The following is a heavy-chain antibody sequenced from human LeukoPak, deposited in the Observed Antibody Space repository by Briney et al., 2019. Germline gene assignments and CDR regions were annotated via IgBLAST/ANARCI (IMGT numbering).Heavy chain of an antibody. CDR1: DFTVSSNY. CDR3: AKGGVYSGYDLSFEY. Sequence: GGSLRLSCAASDFTVSSNYMSWVRQAPGKGLEWVSIIYAGGTTYYADSVKGRFIISRDNSKNTLYLQINSLRADDTAVYYCAKGGVYSGYDLSFEYWGQGALVTVSS. CDR2: IYAGGTT. J-gene: IGHJ4*02. D-gene: IGHD5-12*01. V-gene: IGHV3-53*01.